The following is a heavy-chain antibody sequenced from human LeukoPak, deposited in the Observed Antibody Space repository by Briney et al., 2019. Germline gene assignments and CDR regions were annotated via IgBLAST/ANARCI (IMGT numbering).Heavy chain of an antibody. CDR3: ARGIGYGDYRTYYYYGMDV. Sequence: PSETLSLTCTVSGYSISSGYYWGWIRQPPGKGLEWIGSIYHSGSTYYNPSLKSRFTISVDTSKNQFSLKLSSVTAADTAVYYCARGIGYGDYRTYYYYGMDVWGQGTTVTVSS. CDR2: IYHSGST. V-gene: IGHV4-38-2*02. CDR1: GYSISSGYY. D-gene: IGHD4-17*01. J-gene: IGHJ6*02.